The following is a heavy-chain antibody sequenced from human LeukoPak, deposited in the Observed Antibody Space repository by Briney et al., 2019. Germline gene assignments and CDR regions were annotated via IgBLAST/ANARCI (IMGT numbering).Heavy chain of an antibody. J-gene: IGHJ4*02. V-gene: IGHV1-8*01. CDR1: GYTFTSYD. CDR3: ARDGALELLDY. D-gene: IGHD1-7*01. CDR2: MNPNSGNT. Sequence: GASVKVSCKASGYTFTSYDINWVRQATGQGLEWMGWMNPNSGNTGYAQKLRGRVTMTTDTSTSTAYMELRSLRSDDTAVYYCARDGALELLDYWGQGTLVTVSS.